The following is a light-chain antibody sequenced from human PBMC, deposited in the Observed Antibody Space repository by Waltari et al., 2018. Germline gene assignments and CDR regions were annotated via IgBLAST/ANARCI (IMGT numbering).Light chain of an antibody. CDR1: QSIDRW. J-gene: IGKJ5*01. CDR2: KTS. CDR3: QQYYSDSIT. V-gene: IGKV1-5*03. Sequence: DIQMTQSPSTPSASVGDRVNLTSRASQSIDRWLAWHQQKPGKAPKALIYKTSSLESGVPSRFSGSGSGTEFTLTISSLQPDDFATYYCQQYYSDSITFGQGTRLEIK.